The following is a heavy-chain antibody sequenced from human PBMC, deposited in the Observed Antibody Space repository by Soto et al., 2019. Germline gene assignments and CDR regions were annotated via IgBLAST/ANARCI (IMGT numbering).Heavy chain of an antibody. V-gene: IGHV3-30*18. CDR3: AKDKGVFNWATSYFDY. D-gene: IGHD1-1*01. Sequence: VGSLRLSCAASGLTFSNYAMHWVRQAPGKGLEWVALTSYDGNNEYYTDSVKGRFTISRDNSKNTLFLQMNSPRPEDTAVYYCAKDKGVFNWATSYFDYWGQGALVTVSS. CDR1: GLTFSNYA. CDR2: TSYDGNNE. J-gene: IGHJ4*02.